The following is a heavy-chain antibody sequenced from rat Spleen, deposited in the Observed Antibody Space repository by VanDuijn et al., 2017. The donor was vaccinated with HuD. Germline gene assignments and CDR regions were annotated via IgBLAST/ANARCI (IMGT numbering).Heavy chain of an antibody. CDR2: ITNTGGST. CDR3: TRVKTTTNFDY. Sequence: EVQLVESDGGLVQPGRSLKLSCVASGFTFNNYWMSWIRQAPGKGLEWVASITNTGGSTYYRDSVKGRFTISRDNAKSTLYLQMNSLRSEDTATYYCTRVKTTTNFDYWGQGVMVTVSS. V-gene: IGHV5-31*01. CDR1: GFTFNNYW. D-gene: IGHD1-10*01. J-gene: IGHJ2*01.